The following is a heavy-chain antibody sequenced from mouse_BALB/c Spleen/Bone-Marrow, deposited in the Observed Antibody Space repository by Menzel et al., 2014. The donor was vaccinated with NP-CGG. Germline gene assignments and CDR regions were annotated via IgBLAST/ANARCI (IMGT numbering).Heavy chain of an antibody. J-gene: IGHJ4*01. CDR1: GFNIKDTY. V-gene: IGHV14-3*02. CDR2: IDPANGNT. D-gene: IGHD4-1*01. CDR3: ARWEYYAMDY. Sequence: VQLQQSGAELVKPGASVKLSCTATGFNIKDTYMHWVKQRPEQGLEWIGRIDPANGNTKYDPKFQGKATITADTSSNTAYLQLSSLTSEDTAVYYCARWEYYAMDYWGQGTSVTVSS.